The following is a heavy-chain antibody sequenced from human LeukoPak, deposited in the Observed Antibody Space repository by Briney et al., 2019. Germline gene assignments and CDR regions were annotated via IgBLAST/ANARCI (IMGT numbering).Heavy chain of an antibody. CDR3: ARDTGYSGGWRET. V-gene: IGHV1-69*13. CDR1: GGTFSSYA. J-gene: IGHJ5*02. CDR2: IIPIFGTA. D-gene: IGHD6-19*01. Sequence: SVKVSCKASGGTFSSYAISWVRQAPEQGLEWMGGIIPIFGTANYAQKFQGRVTITADESTSTAYMELSSLRSEDTAVYYCARDTGYSGGWRETWGQGTLVTVSS.